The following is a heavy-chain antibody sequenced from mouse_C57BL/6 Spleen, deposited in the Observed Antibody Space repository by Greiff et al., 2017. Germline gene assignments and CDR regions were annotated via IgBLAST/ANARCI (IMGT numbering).Heavy chain of an antibody. V-gene: IGHV5-17*01. CDR3: ARPRTSNYFDY. CDR1: GFTFSDYG. CDR2: ISSGSSTI. Sequence: EVHLVESGGGLVKPGGSLKLSCAASGFTFSDYGMHWVRQAPEKGLEWVAYISSGSSTIYYADTVKGRFTISRDHAKNTLFLQVTSLRSEDTAMYYCARPRTSNYFDYWGQGTTLTVSS. J-gene: IGHJ2*01.